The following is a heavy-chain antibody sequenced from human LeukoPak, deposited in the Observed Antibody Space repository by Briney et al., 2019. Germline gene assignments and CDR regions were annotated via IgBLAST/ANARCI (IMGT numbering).Heavy chain of an antibody. V-gene: IGHV3-23*01. J-gene: IGHJ4*02. CDR3: AKDWSIVGARVDY. D-gene: IGHD1-26*01. CDR1: GFTFSSYG. CDR2: IVPSGGTT. Sequence: GGSLRLSCAASGFTFSSYGMNWVRQAPGKGLEWVSGIVPSGGTTYYADSVKGRFTISRDNSKNALYLQMNSLRAEDTAVYYCAKDWSIVGARVDYWGQGTLVTVSS.